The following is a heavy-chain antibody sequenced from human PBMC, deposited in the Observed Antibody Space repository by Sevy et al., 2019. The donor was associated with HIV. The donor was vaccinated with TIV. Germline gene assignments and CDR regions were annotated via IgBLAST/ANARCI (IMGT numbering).Heavy chain of an antibody. CDR2: IGGRGSAT. V-gene: IGHV3-23*01. Sequence: GGSLRLSCGASGFTFNTYAMSWVRQTPRKGLEWVASIGGRGSATIYADSVKGRFTISRDNSRNILYLQLNSLRDEDSALYYCAKHFVPDISDGWFFDVWGRGTLVTVSS. CDR1: GFTFNTYA. D-gene: IGHD3-9*01. J-gene: IGHJ2*01. CDR3: AKHFVPDISDGWFFDV.